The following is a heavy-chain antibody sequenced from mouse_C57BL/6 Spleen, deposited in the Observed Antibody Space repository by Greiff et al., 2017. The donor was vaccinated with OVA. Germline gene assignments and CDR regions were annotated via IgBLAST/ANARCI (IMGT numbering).Heavy chain of an antibody. D-gene: IGHD1-1*01. CDR3: ARGYYGSSYTFDY. Sequence: QVQLQQSGAELVKPGASVKLSCKASGYTFTSYWMHWVKQRPGQGLEWIGMIHPNSGSTNYNEKFKSKATLTVDKSSSTAYMQLSSLTSEDSAVYYCARGYYGSSYTFDYWGQGTTLTVSS. CDR2: IHPNSGST. CDR1: GYTFTSYW. J-gene: IGHJ2*01. V-gene: IGHV1-64*01.